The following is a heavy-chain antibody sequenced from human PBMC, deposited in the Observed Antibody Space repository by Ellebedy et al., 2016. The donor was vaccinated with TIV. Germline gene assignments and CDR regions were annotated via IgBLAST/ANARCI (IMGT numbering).Heavy chain of an antibody. CDR1: GFSFSRYA. J-gene: IGHJ3*01. D-gene: IGHD3-3*01. CDR3: VKAGLGMVGTEAFDA. Sequence: GESLKISCSASGFSFSRYAMHWVRQALGKGLEYVSAISSSGDDTYHADSVKGRFTISRDNSKNTLYLQMNNLRTEDTTKYFCVKAGLGMVGTEAFDAWGQGTVVIVSS. V-gene: IGHV3-64D*06. CDR2: ISSSGDDT.